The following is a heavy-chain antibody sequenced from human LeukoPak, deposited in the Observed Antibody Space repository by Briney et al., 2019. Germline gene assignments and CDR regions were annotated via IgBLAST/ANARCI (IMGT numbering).Heavy chain of an antibody. V-gene: IGHV4-4*07. CDR2: IYSSDNT. D-gene: IGHD5-18*01. CDR3: ARRVEYNYGFRFDP. CDR1: GGSIRSYL. J-gene: IGHJ5*02. Sequence: SETLSLTCTVSGGSIRSYLWNWIRQPAGKGLEWIGHIYSSDNTSYNPSLKSRVTMSVDTSKNQFSLKLASVTAADTAVYYCARRVEYNYGFRFDPWGQGTLVTASS.